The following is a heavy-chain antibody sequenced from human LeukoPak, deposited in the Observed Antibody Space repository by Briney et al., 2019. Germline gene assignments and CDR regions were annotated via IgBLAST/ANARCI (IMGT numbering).Heavy chain of an antibody. CDR3: ARPMDYGSGSYQAFDY. V-gene: IGHV4-34*01. Sequence: SETLSLTCAVYGGSFSGYYWSWIRQPPGKGLEWIGEINHSGSTNYNPSLKSRVTISVDTSKNQFSLKLSSVTAADTAVYYCARPMDYGSGSYQAFDYWGQGTLVTVSS. CDR2: INHSGST. D-gene: IGHD3-10*01. CDR1: GGSFSGYY. J-gene: IGHJ4*02.